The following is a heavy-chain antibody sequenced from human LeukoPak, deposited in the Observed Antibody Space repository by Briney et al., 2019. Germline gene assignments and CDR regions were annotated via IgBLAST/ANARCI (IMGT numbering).Heavy chain of an antibody. CDR3: ATGSSGYYFYFEN. CDR1: GFTFRSYA. V-gene: IGHV3-23*01. J-gene: IGHJ4*02. D-gene: IGHD3-22*01. CDR2: ISGSGGYT. Sequence: GGSLRLSCAVSGFTFRSYAMSWVRQAPGKGLEWVSGISGSGGYTYYADSVKGRFTISRDNAKNTLHLRMNSLRDEDTAMYYCATGSSGYYFYFENWGQGTLVTVSS.